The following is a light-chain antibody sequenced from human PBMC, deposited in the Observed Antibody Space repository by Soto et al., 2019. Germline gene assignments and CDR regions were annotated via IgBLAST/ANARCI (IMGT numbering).Light chain of an antibody. V-gene: IGKV3D-20*02. CDR2: GAS. J-gene: IGKJ5*01. Sequence: ILLTHSPGTLSLSPAEIATLSFRASQSVSSSYLAWYQQKPGQAPRLLIYGASSRATGIPDRFSGSGSGTDFTLTISSLETEDFAVYYCQQSSSWVTFGQGTRLEIK. CDR3: QQSSSWVT. CDR1: QSVSSSY.